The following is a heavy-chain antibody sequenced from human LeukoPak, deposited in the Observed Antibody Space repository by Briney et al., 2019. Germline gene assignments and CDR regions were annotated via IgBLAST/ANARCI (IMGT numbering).Heavy chain of an antibody. J-gene: IGHJ4*01. CDR2: IKSKSDGGTT. V-gene: IGHV3-15*01. CDR1: GFTFSRYW. D-gene: IGHD2-15*01. CDR3: TTIVVLSAGAIDF. Sequence: NSGGSLRLSCAASGFTFSRYWMSWVRQAPGKGLEWVGRIKSKSDGGTTDYAAPVKGRFTISREDSKNTLFLQMNSLKPEDTALYYCTTIVVLSAGAIDFWGHGTLVTVSS.